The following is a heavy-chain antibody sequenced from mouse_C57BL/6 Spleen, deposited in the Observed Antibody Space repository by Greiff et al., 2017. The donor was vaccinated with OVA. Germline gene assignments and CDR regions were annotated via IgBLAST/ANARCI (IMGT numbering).Heavy chain of an antibody. CDR2: IDPETGGT. V-gene: IGHV1-15*01. CDR1: GYTFTDYE. J-gene: IGHJ3*01. D-gene: IGHD2-4*01. Sequence: QVQLKESGAELVRPGASVTLSCKASGYTFTDYEMHWVKQTPVHGLEWIGAIDPETGGTAYNQKFKGKAILTADKSSSTAYMELRSLTSEDSAVYYCTSDYGGAWFAYWGQGTLVTVSA. CDR3: TSDYGGAWFAY.